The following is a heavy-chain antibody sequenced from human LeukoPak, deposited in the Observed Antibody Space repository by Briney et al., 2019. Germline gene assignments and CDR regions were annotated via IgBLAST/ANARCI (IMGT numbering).Heavy chain of an antibody. Sequence: GGSLRLSCAASGFTFSGSAMHWVRQASGKGLEWVGRIRSKANSYATAYAASVKGRFTISRDDSKNTAYLQMNSLKTEDTAVYYCTRLHSSGTRDYWGQGTLVTVSS. D-gene: IGHD3-22*01. CDR2: IRSKANSYAT. J-gene: IGHJ4*02. CDR3: TRLHSSGTRDY. V-gene: IGHV3-73*01. CDR1: GFTFSGSA.